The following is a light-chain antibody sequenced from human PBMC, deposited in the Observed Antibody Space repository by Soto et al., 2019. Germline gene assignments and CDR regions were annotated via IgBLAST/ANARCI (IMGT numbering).Light chain of an antibody. CDR3: QQWGSSPFT. J-gene: IGKJ3*01. CDR2: GAS. V-gene: IGKV3-20*01. CDR1: QSVSSSY. Sequence: EIVLTQSPGTLSLSPGERATLSCRASQSVSSSYLAWYQQKPGQAPRLLIYGASSRATGIPDMFSRRGSGTAFTLTISMLEPEYFALYYCQQWGSSPFTFGPGIKVDIK.